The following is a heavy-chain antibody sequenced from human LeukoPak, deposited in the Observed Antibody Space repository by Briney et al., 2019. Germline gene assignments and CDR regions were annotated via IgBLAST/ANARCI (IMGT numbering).Heavy chain of an antibody. CDR3: ARGEGGFGEPPLIKFDP. D-gene: IGHD3-10*01. CDR1: GYTFTSYG. J-gene: IGHJ5*02. Sequence: GASVKVSCKASGYTFTSYGISWVRQAPGQGLEWMGWISAYNGNTNYAQKLQGRVTMTTDTSTSTAYMELRSLRSDDTAVYYCARGEGGFGEPPLIKFDPWGQGTLVTVSS. CDR2: ISAYNGNT. V-gene: IGHV1-18*01.